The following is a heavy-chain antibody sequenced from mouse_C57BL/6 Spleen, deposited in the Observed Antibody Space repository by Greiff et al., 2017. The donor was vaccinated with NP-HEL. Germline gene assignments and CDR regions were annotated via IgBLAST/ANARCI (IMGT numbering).Heavy chain of an antibody. Sequence: EVQLQQSGPELVKPGASVKISCKASGYTFTDYYMNWVKQSHGKSLEWIGDLNPNNGGTSYNQKFKGKATLTLDKSSSTAYMELRSLTSEDSSVYYCARRDWVYFDYWGQGTTLTVSS. J-gene: IGHJ2*01. CDR1: GYTFTDYY. D-gene: IGHD4-1*01. CDR3: ARRDWVYFDY. V-gene: IGHV1-26*01. CDR2: LNPNNGGT.